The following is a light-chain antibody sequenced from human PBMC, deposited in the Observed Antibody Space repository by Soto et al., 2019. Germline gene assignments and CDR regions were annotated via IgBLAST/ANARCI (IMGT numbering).Light chain of an antibody. J-gene: IGKJ1*01. V-gene: IGKV1-39*01. Sequence: DIQMTQSPSSLSASVGDRVTITCRASQSISSNLNWYQQKPGKAPKLLIYTAASLKSGVPSRFSGSGSGTDCTLTIASLQLEDFATYYCQQSNSLPPTFGQGTKVEIK. CDR3: QQSNSLPPT. CDR2: TAA. CDR1: QSISSN.